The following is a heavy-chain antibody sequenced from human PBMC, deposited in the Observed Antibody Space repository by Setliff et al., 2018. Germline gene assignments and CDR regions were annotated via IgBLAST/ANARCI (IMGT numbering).Heavy chain of an antibody. CDR2: INPDATTT. CDR3: ARGGYTSSWFWVF. D-gene: IGHD3-10*01. CDR1: GFTFSSCA. V-gene: IGHV3-48*03. J-gene: IGHJ4*02. Sequence: PGGSLRLSCAASGFTFSSCAMHWVRQAPGKGLAWVSQINPDATTTYYADSVKGRFTISRDNAKESLYLQMNSLRAEDTAVYYCARGGYTSSWFWVFWGQGTLVTVSS.